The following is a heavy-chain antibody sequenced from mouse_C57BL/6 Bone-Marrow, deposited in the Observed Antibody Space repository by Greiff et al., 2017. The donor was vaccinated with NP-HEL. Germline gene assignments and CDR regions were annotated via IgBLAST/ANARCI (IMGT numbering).Heavy chain of an antibody. D-gene: IGHD2-3*01. V-gene: IGHV1-54*01. J-gene: IGHJ2*01. CDR2: INPGSGGT. CDR3: ARLGWFYYFDY. CDR1: GYAFTNYL. Sequence: QVQLKESGAELVRPGTSVKVSCKASGYAFTNYLIEWVKQSPGQGLEWIGVINPGSGGTNYNEKFKGKATLTADKSSSTAYMQLSSLTSEDSAVYFCARLGWFYYFDYWGQGTTLTVSS.